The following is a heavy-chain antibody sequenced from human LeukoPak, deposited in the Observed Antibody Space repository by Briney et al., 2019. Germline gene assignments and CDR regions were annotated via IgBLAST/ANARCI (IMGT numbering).Heavy chain of an antibody. CDR2: ISSSSSYI. Sequence: GGSLRLSCAASGFTFSSYSMNWVRQAPGKGLEWVSSISSSSSYIYYADSVKGRFTISRDNSKNTLYLQMNSLRAEDTAVYYCAKDEPWFGELSSHFDYWGQGTLVTVSS. CDR1: GFTFSSYS. CDR3: AKDEPWFGELSSHFDY. V-gene: IGHV3-21*04. D-gene: IGHD3-10*01. J-gene: IGHJ4*02.